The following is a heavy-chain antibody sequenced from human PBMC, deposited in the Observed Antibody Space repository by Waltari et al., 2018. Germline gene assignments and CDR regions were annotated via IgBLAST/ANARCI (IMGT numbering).Heavy chain of an antibody. Sequence: EVQLVESGGGLVQPGGSLRLSCAASGFTFSNYAMNWVRLAPGKGLEWVSGISGSAGSAYYADSVKGRFTISRDNSKNTLYLQMNSLRAEDTALYYCAKDTSIWGMDGYFDYWGQGTLVTVSS. CDR1: GFTFSNYA. D-gene: IGHD3-16*01. CDR2: ISGSAGSA. V-gene: IGHV3-23*04. CDR3: AKDTSIWGMDGYFDY. J-gene: IGHJ4*02.